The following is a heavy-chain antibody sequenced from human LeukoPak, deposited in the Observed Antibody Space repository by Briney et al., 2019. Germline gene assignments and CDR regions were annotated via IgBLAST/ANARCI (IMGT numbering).Heavy chain of an antibody. D-gene: IGHD2-15*01. CDR2: INHSGST. CDR3: ARNALYVSNPVYTWFDP. J-gene: IGHJ5*02. Sequence: PSETLSLTCAVYGGSFSGYYWSWIRQPPGKGLEWIGEINHSGSTNYNPSLKSRVTMSIDTSKNQFSLQLSSVTAADTAVYYCARNALYVSNPVYTWFDPWGQGTLVTVSS. CDR1: GGSFSGYY. V-gene: IGHV4-34*01.